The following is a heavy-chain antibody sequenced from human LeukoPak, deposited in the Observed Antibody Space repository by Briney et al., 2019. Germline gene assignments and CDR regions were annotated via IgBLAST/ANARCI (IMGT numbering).Heavy chain of an antibody. CDR1: GGSFSGYY. D-gene: IGHD7-27*01. CDR2: INHSGST. V-gene: IGHV4-34*01. Sequence: SETLSLTCAVHGGSFSGYYWSWIRQPPGKGLERIGEINHSGSTNYNPSLKSRVTISVDTSKNQFSLKLSSVTAADTAVYYCASLNWGYAPPNDYWGQGTLVTVSS. CDR3: ASLNWGYAPPNDY. J-gene: IGHJ4*02.